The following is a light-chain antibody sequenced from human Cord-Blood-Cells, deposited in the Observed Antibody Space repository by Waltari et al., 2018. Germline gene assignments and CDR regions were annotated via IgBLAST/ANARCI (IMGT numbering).Light chain of an antibody. CDR1: QLGDKY. V-gene: IGLV3-1*01. CDR2: QDS. J-gene: IGLJ2*01. CDR3: QAWDSSTAGV. Sequence: SYELTQPPSVSVSPGQTASITCSGAQLGDKYACWYQQKPGQSPVLVIYQDSKRPSGIPERFSGSNSGNTATLTISGTQAMDEADYYCQAWDSSTAGVFGGGTKLTVL.